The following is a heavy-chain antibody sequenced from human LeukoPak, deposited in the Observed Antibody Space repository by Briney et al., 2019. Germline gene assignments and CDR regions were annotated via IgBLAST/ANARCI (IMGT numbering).Heavy chain of an antibody. CDR3: ASHGYSNTQDDY. CDR1: GFTFSNYA. J-gene: IGHJ4*02. Sequence: PGGSLRLSCVATGFTFSNYAMSWVRQAPGKGLEWVSAFSARGGTTYYADSVKGRFTISRDNSKNTLHLQMNSLRAEDTAVYYCASHGYSNTQDDYWGQGILVTVSS. D-gene: IGHD5-24*01. V-gene: IGHV3-23*01. CDR2: FSARGGTT.